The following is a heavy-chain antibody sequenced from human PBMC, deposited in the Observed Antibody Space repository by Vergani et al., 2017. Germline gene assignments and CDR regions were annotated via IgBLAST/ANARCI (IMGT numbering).Heavy chain of an antibody. D-gene: IGHD4-17*01. J-gene: IGHJ6*03. CDR1: GFTFSSYA. CDR2: ISGSGGST. Sequence: EVQLLESGGGLVQPGGSLRLSCAASGFTFSSYAMSWVRQAPGKGLEWVSAISGSGGSTYYADSVKGRFTISRDNSKNTLYLQMNSLRAEDTAVYYCAKAYQMTTPITYYMDVWGKGTTVTVSS. CDR3: AKAYQMTTPITYYMDV. V-gene: IGHV3-23*01.